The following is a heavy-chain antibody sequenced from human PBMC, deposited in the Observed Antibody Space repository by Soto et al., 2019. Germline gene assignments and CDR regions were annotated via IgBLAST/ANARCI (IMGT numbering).Heavy chain of an antibody. D-gene: IGHD3-9*01. Sequence: SETLSLTCTVSGGSISSSSYYWGWIRQPPGKGLEWIVSIYYIGSTYYNPSLKSRVTISVDTSKNQFSLKLSSVTAADTAVYYCASKGATYYDILTGYYKKEKTRGYYYYGMDVWGQGTTVTVSS. CDR1: GGSISSSSYY. J-gene: IGHJ6*02. V-gene: IGHV4-39*01. CDR3: ASKGATYYDILTGYYKKEKTRGYYYYGMDV. CDR2: IYYIGST.